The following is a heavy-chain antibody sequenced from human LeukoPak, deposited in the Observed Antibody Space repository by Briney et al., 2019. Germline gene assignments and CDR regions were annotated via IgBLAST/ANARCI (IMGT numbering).Heavy chain of an antibody. J-gene: IGHJ5*02. CDR2: IYYSGST. CDR1: GGSVSSGGYY. V-gene: IGHV4-31*11. D-gene: IGHD7-27*01. Sequence: SGTLSLTCAVSGGSVSSGGYYWSWIRQHPGKGLEWIGYIYYSGSTYYNPSLKSRVTISVDTSKNQFSLKPSSVTAADTAVYYCARSLKSSPGAYNWFDPWGQGTPVTVSS. CDR3: ARSLKSSPGAYNWFDP.